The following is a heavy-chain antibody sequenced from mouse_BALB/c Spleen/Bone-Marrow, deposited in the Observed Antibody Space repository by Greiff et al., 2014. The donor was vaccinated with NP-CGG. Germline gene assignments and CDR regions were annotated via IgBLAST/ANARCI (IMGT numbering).Heavy chain of an antibody. CDR3: ARGSYYYGSSSPWFAY. CDR1: GYTFTSYW. D-gene: IGHD1-1*01. J-gene: IGHJ3*01. V-gene: IGHV1S41*01. CDR2: IPPGSGTT. Sequence: DLVKPGASVKLSCKASGYTFTSYWINWIKPRPGQGLEWIGRIPPGSGTTYYNEMFKGKATLTVDTSSTTAYIQLSSLSSEDSAVYFCARGSYYYGSSSPWFAYWGQGTLVTVSA.